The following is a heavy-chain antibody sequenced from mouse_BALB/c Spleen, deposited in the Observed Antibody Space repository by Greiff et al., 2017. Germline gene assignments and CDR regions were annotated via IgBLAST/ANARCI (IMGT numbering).Heavy chain of an antibody. CDR1: GFSLTSYG. V-gene: IGHV2-2*02. CDR2: IWSGGST. J-gene: IGHJ4*01. CDR3: ASRYDGYAMDY. Sequence: VQRVESGPGLVQPSQSLSITCTVSGFSLTSYGVHWVRQSPGKGLEWLGVIWSGGSTDYNAAFISRLSISKDNSKSQVFFKMNSLQANDTAIYYCASRYDGYAMDYWGQGTSVTVSS. D-gene: IGHD2-14*01.